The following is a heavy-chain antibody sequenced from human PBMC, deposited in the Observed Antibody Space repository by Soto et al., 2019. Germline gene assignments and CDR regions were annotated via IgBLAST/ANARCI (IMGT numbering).Heavy chain of an antibody. CDR3: ARAPYCSGGSCYDWFAP. Sequence: ASVKVSCKASGYTFSGNYMHWVRQAPGQGLEWMGWINPNSGGTNYAQKFQGRVTMTRDTSISTAYMELSRLRSDDTAVYYCARAPYCSGGSCYDWFAPWGQGTPVTVSS. CDR2: INPNSGGT. D-gene: IGHD2-15*01. J-gene: IGHJ5*02. CDR1: GYTFSGNY. V-gene: IGHV1-2*02.